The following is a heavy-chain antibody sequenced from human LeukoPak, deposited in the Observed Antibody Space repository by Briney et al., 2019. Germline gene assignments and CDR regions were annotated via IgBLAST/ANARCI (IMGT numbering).Heavy chain of an antibody. CDR3: ARGARNRIAAAGKGGGYFDY. CDR2: IYYSGST. J-gene: IGHJ4*02. Sequence: PSETLSLTCTVSGGSISSSSYYWGWIRQPPGKGLEWIGSIYYSGSTYYNPSLKSRVTISVDTSKNQFSLKLSSVTAADTAVYYCARGARNRIAAAGKGGGYFDYWGQGTLVTVSS. CDR1: GGSISSSSYY. V-gene: IGHV4-39*01. D-gene: IGHD6-13*01.